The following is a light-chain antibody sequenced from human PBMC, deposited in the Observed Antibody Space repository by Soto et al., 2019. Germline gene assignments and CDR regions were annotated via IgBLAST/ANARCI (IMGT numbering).Light chain of an antibody. CDR3: QQYETFSGT. CDR1: QGISSW. CDR2: DAS. V-gene: IGKV1-5*01. J-gene: IGKJ1*01. Sequence: DIQMTQSPSSVSASVGDRVTITCRATQGISSWLAWYQQKPGEAPKLLIYDASALPRGVPSRFSGSGSGTKFTLTIASLQPDDFATYYCQQYETFSGTFGPGTKVDNK.